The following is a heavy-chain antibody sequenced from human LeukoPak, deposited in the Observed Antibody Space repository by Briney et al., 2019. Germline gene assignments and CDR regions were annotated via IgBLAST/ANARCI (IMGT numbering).Heavy chain of an antibody. V-gene: IGHV3-7*01. CDR1: GFTFGSHW. CDR3: TRDRGSTEFDY. Sequence: GGSLRLSCAVSGFTFGSHWMTWVRQAPGKGLEWVAYIKQDGSEKYYVDSVRGRFTISRDNAKNSLYLQMNSLRAEDTAVYFCTRDRGSTEFDYWGQGTLVTVSS. D-gene: IGHD1-26*01. J-gene: IGHJ4*02. CDR2: IKQDGSEK.